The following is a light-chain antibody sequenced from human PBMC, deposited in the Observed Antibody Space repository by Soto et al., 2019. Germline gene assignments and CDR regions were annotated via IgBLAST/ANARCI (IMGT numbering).Light chain of an antibody. J-gene: IGKJ3*01. Sequence: DIQMTQSPSSLSASVGDRVTITCRASQSISSYLNWYQQKPGKAPKILIYAASSLQSGVPSRFSGSGSATDFTLTISSLQPEDFATYYCQPSYSTPIFTFGPGTKVDIK. V-gene: IGKV1-39*01. CDR3: QPSYSTPIFT. CDR1: QSISSY. CDR2: AAS.